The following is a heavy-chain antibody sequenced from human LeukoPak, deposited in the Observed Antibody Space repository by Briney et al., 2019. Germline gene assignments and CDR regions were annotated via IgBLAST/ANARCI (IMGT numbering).Heavy chain of an antibody. CDR1: GFSFSNYW. J-gene: IGHJ4*02. CDR3: ARLLWPEDY. D-gene: IGHD2-21*01. CDR2: IKQDGSEK. Sequence: GGSLRLSCAASGFSFSNYWMSWVRQAPGKGLEWVANIKQDGSEKNYVDSVAGRFTISRDNAETSLYLQMNSLRVEDTAVYYCARLLWPEDYWGQGTLVTVSS. V-gene: IGHV3-7*01.